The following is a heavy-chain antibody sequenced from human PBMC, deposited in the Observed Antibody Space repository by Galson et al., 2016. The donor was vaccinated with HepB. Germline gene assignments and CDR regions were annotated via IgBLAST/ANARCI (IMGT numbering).Heavy chain of an antibody. Sequence: PALVKPTQTLTLTCTFSGFSLSTSGVGVGWIRQPPGKDLEWLALIYWDDDTRYSPSLKNRLTITKDTSKNQVVLTMSNMDPVDTATYYCAHRPGGYSHGGPFFDLWGRGTHVTVSS. CDR2: IYWDDDT. D-gene: IGHD1-1*01. CDR3: AHRPGGYSHGGPFFDL. V-gene: IGHV2-5*02. CDR1: GFSLSTSGVG. J-gene: IGHJ2*01.